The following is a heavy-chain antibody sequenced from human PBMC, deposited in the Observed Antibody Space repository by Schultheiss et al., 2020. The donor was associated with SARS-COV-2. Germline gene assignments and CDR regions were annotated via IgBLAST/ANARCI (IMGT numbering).Heavy chain of an antibody. CDR2: IYYSGST. Sequence: GSLRLSCTVSGGSISSSSYYWGWIRQPPGKGLEWIGSIYYSGSTYYNPSLKSRVTISVDTSKNQFSLKLSSVTAADTAVYYCARKMCSSTSCDYYYYYYMDVWGKGTTVTVSS. CDR1: GGSISSSSYY. J-gene: IGHJ6*03. CDR3: ARKMCSSTSCDYYYYYYMDV. V-gene: IGHV4-39*07. D-gene: IGHD2-2*01.